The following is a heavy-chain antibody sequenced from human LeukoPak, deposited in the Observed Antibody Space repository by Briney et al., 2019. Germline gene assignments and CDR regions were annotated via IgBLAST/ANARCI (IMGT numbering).Heavy chain of an antibody. CDR1: GFTFSSYW. Sequence: GGSLRLSCAASGFTFSSYWMSWVRQAPGKGLEWVANIKEDGSEKYYVDSVKGRFTISRDNAKNSLYLQMNNLRAEDTALYHCATAVAAGWFDPWGQGTLVTASS. CDR3: ATAVAAGWFDP. CDR2: IKEDGSEK. J-gene: IGHJ5*02. D-gene: IGHD6-13*01. V-gene: IGHV3-7*01.